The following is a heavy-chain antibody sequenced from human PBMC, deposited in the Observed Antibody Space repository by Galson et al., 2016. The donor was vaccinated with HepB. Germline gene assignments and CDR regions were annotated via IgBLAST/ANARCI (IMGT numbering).Heavy chain of an antibody. Sequence: SLRLSCAASGFTFSRDDMHWVRQAPGKGLEWVATISHDGTKKYYVDSVKGRFTISRDNSKNTLYLQMNSLRAEDTGVYYCAREWDLGAPPHPVQFDYWGQGTLVTVSS. CDR2: ISHDGTKK. V-gene: IGHV3-30*03. D-gene: IGHD3-16*01. CDR3: AREWDLGAPPHPVQFDY. J-gene: IGHJ4*02. CDR1: GFTFSRDD.